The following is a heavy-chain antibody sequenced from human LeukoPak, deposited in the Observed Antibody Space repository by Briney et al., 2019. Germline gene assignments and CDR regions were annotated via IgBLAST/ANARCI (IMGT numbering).Heavy chain of an antibody. J-gene: IGHJ4*02. Sequence: GGSLRLSCAVSGFTITNHWMSWVRQAPGKGLEWVANIKQDGSEKYYVDSVKGRFTISRDNGKNSLYLQMNSLRAEDTAVYYCARVRRRPGIAVSASDYWGQGTLVTVSS. CDR3: ARVRRRPGIAVSASDY. D-gene: IGHD6-19*01. V-gene: IGHV3-7*01. CDR2: IKQDGSEK. CDR1: GFTITNHW.